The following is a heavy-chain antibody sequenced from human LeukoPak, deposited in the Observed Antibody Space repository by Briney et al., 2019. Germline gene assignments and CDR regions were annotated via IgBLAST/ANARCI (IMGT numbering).Heavy chain of an antibody. D-gene: IGHD3-22*01. CDR1: GFTFSDYY. CDR3: ATKIHYYESSDY. Sequence: GGSLRLSCAASGFTFSDYYMSWIRQAPGKGLEWVSYISSSSSYTNYADSVKGRFTISRDNAKNTLYLQMNSLRAEDTAVYYCATKIHYYESSDYWGQGTLVTVSS. CDR2: ISSSSSYT. V-gene: IGHV3-11*03. J-gene: IGHJ4*02.